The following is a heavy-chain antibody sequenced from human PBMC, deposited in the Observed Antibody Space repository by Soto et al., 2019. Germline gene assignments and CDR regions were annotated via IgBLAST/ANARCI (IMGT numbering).Heavy chain of an antibody. V-gene: IGHV3-23*01. CDR1: GFTFSSYA. D-gene: IGHD6-13*01. CDR3: EKSRSSSWRSFDY. CDR2: ISGSGGST. J-gene: IGHJ4*02. Sequence: GGSLRLSCAASGFTFSSYAMSWVRQAPGKGLEWVSAISGSGGSTYYADSVKGRFTISRDNSKNTLYLQMNSLRAEDTAVYYCEKSRSSSWRSFDYWGQGTLVTVSS.